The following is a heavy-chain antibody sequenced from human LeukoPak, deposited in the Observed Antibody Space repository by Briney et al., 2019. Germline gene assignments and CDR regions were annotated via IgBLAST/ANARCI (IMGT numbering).Heavy chain of an antibody. CDR3: ARAPVRRLRFDYYYYYMDV. CDR1: GYTFSSYA. D-gene: IGHD5-12*01. CDR2: IIPIFGTA. J-gene: IGHJ6*03. Sequence: GASVKVSCKASGYTFSSYAISWVRQAPGQGLEWMGGIIPIFGTANYAQKFQGRVTMTRNTSISTAYMELSSLRSEDTAVYYCARAPVRRLRFDYYYYYMDVWGKGTTVTISS. V-gene: IGHV1-69*05.